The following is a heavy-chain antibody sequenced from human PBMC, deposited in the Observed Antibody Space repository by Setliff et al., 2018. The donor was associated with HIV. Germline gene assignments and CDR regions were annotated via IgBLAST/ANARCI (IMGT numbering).Heavy chain of an antibody. CDR2: IIPVFGPP. V-gene: IGHV1-69*05. J-gene: IGHJ4*02. CDR1: GGTFSIFS. D-gene: IGHD3-22*01. CDR3: ARGRGRYYDSRSYLDY. Sequence: ASVKVSCKTSGGTFSIFSITWVRQAPGQGLEWMGGIIPVFGPPNYAEKFQGRVTISRNTSISTAYMELSGLRSEDTAVYYCARGRGRYYDSRSYLDYWGQGTLVTVSS.